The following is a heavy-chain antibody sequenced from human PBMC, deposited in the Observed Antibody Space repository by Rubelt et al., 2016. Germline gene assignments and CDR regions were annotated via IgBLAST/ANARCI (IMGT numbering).Heavy chain of an antibody. V-gene: IGHV4-4*02. CDR1: GGSIGSNNW. J-gene: IGHJ5*02. D-gene: IGHD1-26*01. CDR2: IHHSGST. Sequence: QVQLQESGPGLVKPSGTLSLTCAVSGGSIGSNNWWSWVRQPPGKGLEWIGEIHHSGSTNYNSSLESRVTISIDKSTNQYALKLSSVTAAETAVYYCAKNRWGYLYTWFDPWGQGTLVTVSS. CDR3: AKNRWGYLYTWFDP.